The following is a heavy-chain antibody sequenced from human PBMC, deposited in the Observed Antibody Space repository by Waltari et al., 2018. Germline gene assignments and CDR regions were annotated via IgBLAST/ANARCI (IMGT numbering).Heavy chain of an antibody. V-gene: IGHV1-8*03. CDR3: ARDVGCSGGSCYGFDY. J-gene: IGHJ4*02. Sequence: QVQLVQSGAEVKKPGASVKVSCKASGYTFTSYDINWVRQATGQGLEWMGWMNPNSGNTGYAQKFQGRVTITRNTSISTAYMELSSLRSEDTAVYYCARDVGCSGGSCYGFDYWGQGTLVTVSS. CDR1: GYTFTSYD. D-gene: IGHD2-15*01. CDR2: MNPNSGNT.